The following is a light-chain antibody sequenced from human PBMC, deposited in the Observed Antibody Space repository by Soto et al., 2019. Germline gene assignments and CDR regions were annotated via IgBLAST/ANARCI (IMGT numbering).Light chain of an antibody. J-gene: IGKJ1*01. Sequence: IQMTQSPSSVSASVGDRVTIICRASQGISSWLAWYQQKPGTAPKLLIYDASSLESGVPSRFSGSGSGTEFTLTIRSLQPDDFAVDYCQQYENYWTFGQGTKVDI. V-gene: IGKV1-5*02. CDR1: QGISSW. CDR2: DAS. CDR3: QQYENYWT.